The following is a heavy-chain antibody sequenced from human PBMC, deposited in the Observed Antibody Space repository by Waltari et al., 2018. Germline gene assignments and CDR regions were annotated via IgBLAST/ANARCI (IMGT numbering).Heavy chain of an antibody. CDR2: IYHSGST. J-gene: IGHJ4*02. Sequence: QVQLQESGPGLVKPSETLSLTCAVSGYSISSGYYLGWIRQPPGKGLEWIGSIYHSGSTYYNPSLKSRVTISVDTSKNQFSLKLSSVTAADTAVYYCARWVGYGDLYYFDYWGQGTLVTVSS. V-gene: IGHV4-38-2*01. D-gene: IGHD4-17*01. CDR1: GYSISSGYY. CDR3: ARWVGYGDLYYFDY.